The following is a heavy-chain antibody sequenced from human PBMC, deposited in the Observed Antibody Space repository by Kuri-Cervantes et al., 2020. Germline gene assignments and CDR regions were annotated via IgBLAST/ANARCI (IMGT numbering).Heavy chain of an antibody. V-gene: IGHV1-8*01. J-gene: IGHJ6*03. CDR2: MNPNSGNT. D-gene: IGHD2-2*01. Sequence: ASVKVSCKASGYTFTSYDINWVRQATGQGLEWMGWMNPNSGNTVYAQKFQGRVTMTRNTSISTAYMELSSLRSEDTAVYYCAGGSKRVPGSSTSHQTRHYFYYMDVWGKGTTVTVSS. CDR3: AGGSKRVPGSSTSHQTRHYFYYMDV. CDR1: GYTFTSYD.